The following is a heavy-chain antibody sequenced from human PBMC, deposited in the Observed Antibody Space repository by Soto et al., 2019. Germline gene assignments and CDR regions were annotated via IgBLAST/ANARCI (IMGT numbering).Heavy chain of an antibody. CDR3: AQGGITIFGVVTPPFY. D-gene: IGHD3-3*01. V-gene: IGHV1-46*01. Sequence: QVQLVQSGAEVKKPGASVKVSCKASGYTFTSYYMHWVRQAPGQGLEWMGIINPSGGSTSYAQKCQGRVTMTRDTSTSTVYMELSSLRSEDTAVYYCAQGGITIFGVVTPPFYWGQGTLVTVSS. CDR1: GYTFTSYY. J-gene: IGHJ4*02. CDR2: INPSGGST.